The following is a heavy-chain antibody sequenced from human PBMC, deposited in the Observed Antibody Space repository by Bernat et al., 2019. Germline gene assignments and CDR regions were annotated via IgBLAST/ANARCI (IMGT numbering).Heavy chain of an antibody. CDR2: IKQDGSEK. CDR1: GFIFSSYW. CDR3: ARGVRGDNGFDI. D-gene: IGHD4-17*01. Sequence: EVQLVESGGHLVQPGGSLRLSCAASGFIFSSYWMNWVRQAPGKGLEWVGNIKQDGSEKYYVDSVKSRFTISRDNAKNSLYLQMDSLRAGDTAVYFCARGVRGDNGFDIWGQGTTVIVSS. V-gene: IGHV3-7*03. J-gene: IGHJ3*02.